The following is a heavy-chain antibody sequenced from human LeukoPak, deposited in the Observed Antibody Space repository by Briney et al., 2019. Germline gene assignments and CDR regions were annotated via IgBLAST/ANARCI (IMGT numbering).Heavy chain of an antibody. CDR3: ARGGGSRLDWFDP. V-gene: IGHV4-30-4*02. D-gene: IGHD2-15*01. CDR2: FSYTGST. Sequence: SETLSLTCTVSGGSISSGEYYWSWIRQPPGKGLEWIGYFSYTGSTYYNPSLKSRVTISVDTSKNQFSLKLSSVTAADTAVYYCARGGGSRLDWFDPWGQGTLVTVSS. CDR1: GGSISSGEYY. J-gene: IGHJ5*02.